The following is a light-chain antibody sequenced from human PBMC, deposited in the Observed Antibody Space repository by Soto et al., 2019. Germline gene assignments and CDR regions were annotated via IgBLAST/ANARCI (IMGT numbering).Light chain of an antibody. CDR3: HQRQSWPRT. Sequence: DIVLTQSPATLSLSPGERATLSCRASQSVSSYLGWYQQRPGQAPRLLIYDASNRATGIPARFSGSGSGTDFTLTISSLEPEDFAVYYCHQRQSWPRTFGQGTKVDIK. CDR2: DAS. V-gene: IGKV3-11*01. CDR1: QSVSSY. J-gene: IGKJ1*01.